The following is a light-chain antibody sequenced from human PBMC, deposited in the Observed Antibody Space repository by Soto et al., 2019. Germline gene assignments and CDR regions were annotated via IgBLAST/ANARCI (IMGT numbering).Light chain of an antibody. CDR3: QQRSNWIT. V-gene: IGKV3-11*01. CDR2: GAS. Sequence: EIVLTQSPGTLSLSPGERAILSCRASQSVNSNLAWYQQKPGQAPRLLIYGASSRATGIPARFSGSGSGTDFTLTISSLEPEDFAVYYCQQRSNWITFGQGTRLEIK. CDR1: QSVNSN. J-gene: IGKJ5*01.